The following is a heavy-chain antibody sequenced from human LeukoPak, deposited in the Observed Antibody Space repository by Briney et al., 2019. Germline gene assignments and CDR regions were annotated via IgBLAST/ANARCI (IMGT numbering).Heavy chain of an antibody. CDR1: GGSLSSGSYY. V-gene: IGHV4-61*02. CDR2: IYTSGST. CDR3: ARMRVYGASDP. Sequence: PSETLSLTCTVSGGSLSSGSYYWSWLRQPAGKGLEWIGRIYTSGSTHYNPSLKSRVTISLDTSKIQFSLKLSSVTAADTAVYYCARMRVYGASDPWGQGTLVTVSS. J-gene: IGHJ5*02. D-gene: IGHD4-17*01.